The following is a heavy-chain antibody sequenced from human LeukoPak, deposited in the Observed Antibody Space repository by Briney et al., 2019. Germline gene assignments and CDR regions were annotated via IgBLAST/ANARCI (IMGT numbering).Heavy chain of an antibody. J-gene: IGHJ3*02. CDR1: GGSISSSSYY. CDR3: ARGARGYFLTSYAFDI. CDR2: IYYSGST. V-gene: IGHV4-39*01. D-gene: IGHD3-9*01. Sequence: SETLSLTCTVSGGSISSSSYYWGWIRQPPGKGLEWIGSIYYSGSTYYNPSLKSRVTISVDTSKNQFSLKLSSVTAADTAVYYCARGARGYFLTSYAFDIWGQGTMVTVSS.